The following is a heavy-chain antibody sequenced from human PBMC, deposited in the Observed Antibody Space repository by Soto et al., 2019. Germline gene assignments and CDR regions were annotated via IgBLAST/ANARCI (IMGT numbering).Heavy chain of an antibody. CDR3: ARDRCYDGTCYSASDS. D-gene: IGHD2-15*01. V-gene: IGHV3-48*02. Sequence: PGGSLRLSCSASVFSCSTYNMDWVRQAPGKGPEWIAYISTTSFTIYYAESVKGRFTISRDNDRNSLYLEMNSLRDEDTAVYYCARDRCYDGTCYSASDSWGQGTLVTVSS. CDR2: ISTTSFTI. J-gene: IGHJ5*01. CDR1: VFSCSTYN.